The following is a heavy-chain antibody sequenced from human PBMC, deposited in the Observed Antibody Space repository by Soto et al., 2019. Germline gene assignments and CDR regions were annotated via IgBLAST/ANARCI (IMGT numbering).Heavy chain of an antibody. CDR3: ARIQLDRGYPQLDY. CDR1: GFSLSTSGMC. V-gene: IGHV2-70*11. CDR2: IDWDDDK. D-gene: IGHD1-1*01. Sequence: SGPTLVNPTQTLTLTCTFSGFSLSTSGMCVSWIRQPPGKALEWLARIDWDDDKYYSTSLKTRLTISKDTSKNQVVLTMTNMDPVDTATYFCARIQLDRGYPQLDYWGQGTLVTVSS. J-gene: IGHJ4*02.